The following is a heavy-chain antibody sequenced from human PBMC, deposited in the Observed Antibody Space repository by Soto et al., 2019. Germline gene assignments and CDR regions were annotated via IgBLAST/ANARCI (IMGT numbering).Heavy chain of an antibody. CDR3: ARSSGGNFGIIIEGSNWFDP. V-gene: IGHV1-46*01. J-gene: IGHJ5*02. CDR1: RATFTSYY. D-gene: IGHD3-3*01. Sequence: ASVKVSFKAPRATFTSYYLNWVRQAPGQGLEWMGVINPHGGSTKYAQKFQGRITMTRDTSRSTVYMELSSLRSDDTAIYYCARSSGGNFGIIIEGSNWFDPWGQGTLVTVAS. CDR2: INPHGGST.